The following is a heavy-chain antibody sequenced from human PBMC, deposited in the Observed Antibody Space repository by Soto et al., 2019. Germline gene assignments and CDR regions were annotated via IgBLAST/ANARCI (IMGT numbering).Heavy chain of an antibody. CDR3: ARGSTYYYDSSGYYIYYFDY. Sequence: GALRLSCAASAFTFSTYWMSWVRQAPGKGLEWVANIKQDGSEKYYVDSVKGRFTISRDNAKNSLYLQMNSLRAEDTAVYYCARGSTYYYDSSGYYIYYFDYWGQGTLVTVSS. CDR1: AFTFSTYW. D-gene: IGHD3-22*01. CDR2: IKQDGSEK. J-gene: IGHJ4*02. V-gene: IGHV3-7*03.